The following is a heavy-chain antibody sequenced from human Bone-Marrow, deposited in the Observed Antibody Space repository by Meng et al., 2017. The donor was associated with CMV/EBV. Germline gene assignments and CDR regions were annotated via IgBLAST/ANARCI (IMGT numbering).Heavy chain of an antibody. J-gene: IGHJ4*02. D-gene: IGHD3-10*01. V-gene: IGHV4-30-4*08. CDR2: IYHSGTT. Sequence: TGSGGSISSGDYFWNWIRQPPGKGLEWIGYIYHSGTTYYKPSLRSRITISVDTSKNQFSLNLTSVTAADTAVYYCASLGLRGNSFDFWGQGSLVTVSS. CDR1: GGSISSGDYF. CDR3: ASLGLRGNSFDF.